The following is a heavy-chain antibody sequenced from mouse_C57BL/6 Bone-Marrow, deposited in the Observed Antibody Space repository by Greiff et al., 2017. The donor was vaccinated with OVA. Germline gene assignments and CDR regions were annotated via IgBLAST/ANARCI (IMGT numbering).Heavy chain of an antibody. J-gene: IGHJ2*01. CDR2: IYPRSGNT. Sequence: QVQLKESGAELARPGASVKLSCKASGYTFTSYGISWVKQRTGQGLEWIGEIYPRSGNTYYNEKFKGKATLTADKSSSAAYMELRSLTSEDSAVYFCARDYYGSSYVCDYWGQGTTLTVSS. CDR1: GYTFTSYG. D-gene: IGHD1-1*01. V-gene: IGHV1-81*01. CDR3: ARDYYGSSYVCDY.